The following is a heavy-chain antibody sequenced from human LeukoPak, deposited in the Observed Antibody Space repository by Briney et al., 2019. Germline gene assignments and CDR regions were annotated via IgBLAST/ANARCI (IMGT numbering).Heavy chain of an antibody. CDR2: IYGADST. V-gene: IGHV3-66*01. D-gene: IGHD3-10*01. CDR3: ARAGFGVLYYYGMDV. CDR1: GFTVSSNY. J-gene: IGHJ6*02. Sequence: LPGGSLRLSCAASGFTVSSNYMSWVRQAPGKGLEWVSIIYGADSTYYADSVKGRFTISRDNSKNTLYLQMNSLRAEDTAVYYCARAGFGVLYYYGMDVWGQGTTVTVSS.